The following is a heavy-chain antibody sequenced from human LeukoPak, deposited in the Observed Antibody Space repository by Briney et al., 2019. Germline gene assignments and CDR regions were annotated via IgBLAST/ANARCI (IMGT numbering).Heavy chain of an antibody. CDR1: GGSISSSS. V-gene: IGHV3-21*06. CDR3: ARARRDRSWYIDDC. Sequence: PSETLSLTCTVSGGSISSSSYYWGWIRQPPGKGLEWVSSIDTTSAFIFYGDSMKGRVTISRDNAKNSLYLQMNSLRTEDTAVYYCARARRDRSWYIDDCWGQGTLVTVSS. CDR2: IDTTSAFI. J-gene: IGHJ4*02. D-gene: IGHD6-13*01.